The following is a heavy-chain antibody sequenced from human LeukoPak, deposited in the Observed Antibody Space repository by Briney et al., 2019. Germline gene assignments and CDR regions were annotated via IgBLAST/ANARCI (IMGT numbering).Heavy chain of an antibody. J-gene: IGHJ6*02. CDR3: ATGRQLWSGWKYYYGMDV. CDR1: GHTFTSYD. Sequence: ASVKVSCKASGHTFTSYDINWVRQATGQGLEWMGWMNPNSGNTGYAQKFQGRVTMTRNTSISTAYMELSSLRSEDTAVYYCATGRQLWSGWKYYYGMDVWGQGTTVTVSS. D-gene: IGHD5-18*01. V-gene: IGHV1-8*01. CDR2: MNPNSGNT.